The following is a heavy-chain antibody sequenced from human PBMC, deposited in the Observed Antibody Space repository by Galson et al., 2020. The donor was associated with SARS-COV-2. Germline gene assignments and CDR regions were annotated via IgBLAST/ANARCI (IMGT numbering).Heavy chain of an antibody. D-gene: IGHD3-10*01. CDR2: IGTAGDT. Sequence: GESLKISCAASGFPFSDYDMHWVRQATGKGLEWVSAIGTAGDTYYPGSVRGRFAMSRVNAKNSLYLQMNSLRAEDTAVYYCARGLLVRGVLGRSPPRYYVLDVWGQGTTVTVSS. J-gene: IGHJ6*02. V-gene: IGHV3-13*01. CDR3: ARGLLVRGVLGRSPPRYYVLDV. CDR1: GFPFSDYD.